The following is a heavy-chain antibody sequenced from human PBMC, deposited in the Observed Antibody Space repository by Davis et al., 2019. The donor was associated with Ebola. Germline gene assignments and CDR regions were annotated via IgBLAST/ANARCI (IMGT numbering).Heavy chain of an antibody. CDR2: INHSGST. Sequence: MPGGSLRLSCAASGFTFSSYSMNWVRQAPGKGLEWIGEINHSGSTNYNPSLKSRVTISVDTSKNQFSLKLSSVTAADTAVYYCARDPAGAFDYWGQGTLVTVSS. CDR1: GFTFSSYS. D-gene: IGHD4/OR15-4a*01. V-gene: IGHV4-34*01. J-gene: IGHJ4*02. CDR3: ARDPAGAFDY.